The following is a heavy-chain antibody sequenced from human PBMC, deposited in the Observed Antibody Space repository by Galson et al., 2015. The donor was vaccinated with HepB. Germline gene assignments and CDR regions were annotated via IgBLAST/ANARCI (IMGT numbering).Heavy chain of an antibody. Sequence: LSLTCAVYGGSFSGYYWSWIRQPPGKGLEWIREINHSGSTNYNPSLKSRVTISVDTSKNQFSLKLSSVTAADTAVYYCARGRGIVLMVSVRPRLNDYWGQGTLVTVSS. CDR1: GGSFSGYY. J-gene: IGHJ4*02. CDR2: INHSGST. D-gene: IGHD2-8*01. CDR3: ARGRGIVLMVSVRPRLNDY. V-gene: IGHV4-34*01.